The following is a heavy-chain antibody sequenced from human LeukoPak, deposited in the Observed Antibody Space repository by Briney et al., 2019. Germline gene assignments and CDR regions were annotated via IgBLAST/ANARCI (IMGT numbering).Heavy chain of an antibody. Sequence: SETLSLTCTVSGGSISSSSYYWGWIRQPPGKGLEWIGSIYYSGSTYCNSSLQSRVTISVDTSKNQFSLKLSSVTAADTAVYYCARVRATGAFDIWGQGTMVTVSS. CDR2: IYYSGST. CDR1: GGSISSSSYY. CDR3: ARVRATGAFDI. D-gene: IGHD1-26*01. V-gene: IGHV4-39*07. J-gene: IGHJ3*02.